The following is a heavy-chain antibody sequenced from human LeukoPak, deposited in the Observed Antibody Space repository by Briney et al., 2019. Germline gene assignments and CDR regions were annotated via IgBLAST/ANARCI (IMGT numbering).Heavy chain of an antibody. D-gene: IGHD4-17*01. CDR2: IYYSGST. CDR3: AREYYGDKGYFDY. CDR1: GGSISSSSYY. V-gene: IGHV4-39*07. J-gene: IGHJ4*02. Sequence: SETLSLTCTVSGGSISSSSYYWGWIRQPPGKGLEWIGSIYYSGSTYYNPSLKSRVTISVDTSKNQFSLKLSSVTAADTAVYYCAREYYGDKGYFDYWGQGTLVTVSS.